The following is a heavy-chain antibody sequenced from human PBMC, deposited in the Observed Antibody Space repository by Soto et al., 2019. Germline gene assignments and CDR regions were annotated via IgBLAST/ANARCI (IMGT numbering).Heavy chain of an antibody. J-gene: IGHJ3*02. CDR1: GFTFSSYG. CDR2: ISYDGSNK. D-gene: IGHD2-15*01. V-gene: IGHV3-30*18. CDR3: AKDLDIVVVVAATPGAFDI. Sequence: QVQLVESGGGVVQPGRSLRPSCAASGFTFSSYGMHWVRQAPGKGLEWVAVISYDGSNKYYADSVKGRFTISRDNSKNTLYLQMNSLRAEDTAVYYCAKDLDIVVVVAATPGAFDIWGQGTMVTVSS.